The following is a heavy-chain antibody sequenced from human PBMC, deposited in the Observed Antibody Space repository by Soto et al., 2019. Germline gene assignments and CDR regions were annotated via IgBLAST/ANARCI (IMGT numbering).Heavy chain of an antibody. CDR3: ARGRYDFWSGYSPGAYYGMDV. J-gene: IGHJ6*02. D-gene: IGHD3-3*01. V-gene: IGHV4-61*01. CDR2: SDYSGST. CDR1: GGTVCSGRYD. Sequence: SETMDITRTVSGGTVCSGRYDWSWIRQPPGKGPELVGYSDYSGSTNYNPSLKSRVTRSVDTSKNQCSLKLSSVTAADTAVYYCARGRYDFWSGYSPGAYYGMDVWGQGTTVTVSS.